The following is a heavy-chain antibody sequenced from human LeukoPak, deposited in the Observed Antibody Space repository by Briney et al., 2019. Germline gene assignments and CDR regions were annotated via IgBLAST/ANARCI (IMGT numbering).Heavy chain of an antibody. D-gene: IGHD2-8*01. J-gene: IGHJ4*02. CDR1: GFTFSSYE. Sequence: GGSLRLSCAASGFTFSSYEMNWVRQAPGKGLEWVSYISSSGSTIYYADSVKGRFTISRDNAKNSLYLQMNSLRAEDTAVYYCARGIGVPVLDYWGQGTLVTVSS. CDR3: ARGIGVPVLDY. V-gene: IGHV3-48*03. CDR2: ISSSGSTI.